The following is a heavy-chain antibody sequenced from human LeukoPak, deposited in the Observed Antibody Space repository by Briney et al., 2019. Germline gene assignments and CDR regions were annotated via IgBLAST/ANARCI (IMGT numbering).Heavy chain of an antibody. V-gene: IGHV3-43*02. CDR2: ITGNGVST. CDR1: GFTFNSYW. D-gene: IGHD6-13*01. J-gene: IGHJ5*02. Sequence: PGGSLRLSCAASGFTFNSYWMHWVRQAPGKGLEWVSLITGNGVSTYYADSVKGRFTISRDNSKNSLYLQMNSLRTEDTALYYCAKCVYSNIYYWFDPWGQGTLVSVSS. CDR3: AKCVYSNIYYWFDP.